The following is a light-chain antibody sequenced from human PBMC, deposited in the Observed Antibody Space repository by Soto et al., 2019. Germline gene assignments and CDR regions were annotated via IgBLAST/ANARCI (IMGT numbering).Light chain of an antibody. V-gene: IGKV3-15*01. CDR2: GAY. CDR3: QHYNDLPLT. Sequence: EKVMTQSPATLSVSPGERVTLSCRASQSVVTNLAWYQQKPGQAPRLLISGAYTRATGIPDRFIGSGSGTEITLHNPSLQSEDFAVYYCQHYNDLPLTFGQGTKVEIK. CDR1: QSVVTN. J-gene: IGKJ1*01.